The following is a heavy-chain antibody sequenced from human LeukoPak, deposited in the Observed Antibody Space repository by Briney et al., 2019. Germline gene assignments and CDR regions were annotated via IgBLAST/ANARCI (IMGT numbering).Heavy chain of an antibody. CDR1: GYTFSTYA. D-gene: IGHD6-13*01. CDR2: INAGNGNT. J-gene: IGHJ4*02. CDR3: AREGRRSSSGY. V-gene: IGHV1-3*01. Sequence: GASVKVSCKASGYTFSTYAMHWVRQAPGQRLEWMGWINAGNGNTKYSQNFQGRVTITRDTSTSTAYMELSSLRSEDTAVYYCAREGRRSSSGYWGQGTLVTVSS.